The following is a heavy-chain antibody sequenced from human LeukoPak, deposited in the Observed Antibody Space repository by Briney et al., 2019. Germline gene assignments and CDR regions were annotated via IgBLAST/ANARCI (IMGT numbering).Heavy chain of an antibody. Sequence: ASVKVPCKASGYTFTDYYIHWVRQAPGQGLEWMGRINPNSGGTNYAQNFQGKVTVTRDTSISTVYMELSGLRSDDTAVYYCTRYYYHTSGFDYWGQGTLVTVSS. CDR1: GYTFTDYY. CDR3: TRYYYHTSGFDY. V-gene: IGHV1-2*06. J-gene: IGHJ4*02. D-gene: IGHD3-22*01. CDR2: INPNSGGT.